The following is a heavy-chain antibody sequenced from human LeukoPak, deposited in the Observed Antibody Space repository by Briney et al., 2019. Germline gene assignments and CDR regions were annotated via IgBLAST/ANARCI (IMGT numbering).Heavy chain of an antibody. CDR3: ARDQALYSGYDQFDY. CDR1: GFTLSSYW. V-gene: IGHV3-74*01. CDR2: IKSDGRT. D-gene: IGHD5-12*01. Sequence: GGSLRLSCAASGFTLSSYWMHWVRQAPGKGLVWVSRIKSDGRTNYADSVKGRFTISRDNAKNTVSLQMNSLRAEDTGVYYCARDQALYSGYDQFDYWGQGTLVTVSS. J-gene: IGHJ4*02.